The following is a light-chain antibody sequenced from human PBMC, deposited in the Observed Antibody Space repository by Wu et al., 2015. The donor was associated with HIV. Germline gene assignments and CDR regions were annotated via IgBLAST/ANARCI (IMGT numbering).Light chain of an antibody. Sequence: EVMMTQSPATLSVSPGEGATLSCGASQNVNTRLAWYQQKPGQPPRLLIYGASTRATDVPGRSTGSGSGADFTLTISGLESEDFAIYYCQQYNYRPTFGGGTKVEIK. CDR1: QNVNTR. CDR3: QQYNYRPT. J-gene: IGKJ4*01. CDR2: GAS. V-gene: IGKV3-15*01.